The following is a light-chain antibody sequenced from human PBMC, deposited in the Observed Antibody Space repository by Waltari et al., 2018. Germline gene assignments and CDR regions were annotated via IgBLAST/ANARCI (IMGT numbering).Light chain of an antibody. CDR3: SSYRSSSPHV. CDR2: DVT. Sequence: QSALPQPASVSGSPGQSITISCTGTSSDVGGYNSVSWYQQHPGRAPKLIIYDVTNRPSGVSDRFSGSKSGNTASLTISGLQAEDEADYYCSSYRSSSPHVFGSGTKVTVL. CDR1: SSDVGGYNS. V-gene: IGLV2-14*03. J-gene: IGLJ1*01.